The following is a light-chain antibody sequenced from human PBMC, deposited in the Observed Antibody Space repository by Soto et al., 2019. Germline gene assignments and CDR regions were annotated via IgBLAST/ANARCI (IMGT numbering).Light chain of an antibody. CDR2: NIN. CDR1: SSNIGAGYD. CDR3: QSYDSSLSGSYV. Sequence: QSVLTQPPSVSGAPGQRVTISCTGSSSNIGAGYDVHWYQRLPGTAPKVLIYNINNRPSGVPDRFSGSKSGTSASLAITGLQAEDEADYYCQSYDSSLSGSYVFGTGTKLTVL. J-gene: IGLJ1*01. V-gene: IGLV1-40*01.